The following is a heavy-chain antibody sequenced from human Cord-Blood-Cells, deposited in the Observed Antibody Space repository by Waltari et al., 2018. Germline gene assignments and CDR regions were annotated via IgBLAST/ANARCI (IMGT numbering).Heavy chain of an antibody. CDR1: GYTFTSYD. J-gene: IGHJ2*01. Sequence: QVQLVQSGAAVKKPGAPVKVSCKASGYTFTSYDINWVRQATGQGLEWMGWMNPNSGNTGYAQKFQGRVTITRNTSISTAYMELSSLRSEDTAVYYCARPYSSSSGWYFDLWGRGTLVTVSS. V-gene: IGHV1-8*03. D-gene: IGHD6-6*01. CDR2: MNPNSGNT. CDR3: ARPYSSSSGWYFDL.